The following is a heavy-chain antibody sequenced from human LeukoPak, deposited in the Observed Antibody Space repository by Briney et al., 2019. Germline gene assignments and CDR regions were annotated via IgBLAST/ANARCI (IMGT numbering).Heavy chain of an antibody. CDR2: ISWNSGSI. CDR1: GFTFDDYA. V-gene: IGHV3-9*01. CDR3: AKDRSFGRYSYGLPPQFDY. Sequence: GGSLRLSCAASGFTFDDYAMHWVRQAPGKGLEWVSGISWNSGSIGYADSVKGRFTISGDNAKNSLYLQMNSLRAEDTALYYCAKDRSFGRYSYGLPPQFDYWGQGTLVTVSS. D-gene: IGHD5-18*01. J-gene: IGHJ4*02.